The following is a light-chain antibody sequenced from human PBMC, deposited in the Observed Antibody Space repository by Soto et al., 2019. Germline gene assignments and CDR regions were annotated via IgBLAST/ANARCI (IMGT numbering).Light chain of an antibody. Sequence: EIVLTQSPATLSLSPGERATLSCRASQSVSSNLAWYQQKPGQAPRLLIYDASNRTTGIPARFSGSGSGTDFTLTISSLEPEDFAVYYCQQRSNLPPITFGQGTRLEIK. CDR1: QSVSSN. CDR3: QQRSNLPPIT. V-gene: IGKV3-11*01. J-gene: IGKJ5*01. CDR2: DAS.